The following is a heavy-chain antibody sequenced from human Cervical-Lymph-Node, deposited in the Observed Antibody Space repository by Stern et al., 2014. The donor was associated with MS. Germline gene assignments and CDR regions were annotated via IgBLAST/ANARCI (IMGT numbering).Heavy chain of an antibody. D-gene: IGHD3-3*01. CDR1: GFSFSSYA. Sequence: QVQLVQSGGGVVQPGRSLRLSCAASGFSFSSYAMHWVRQAPGKGLEWVALISYGGTEKYDADYVKGRFAISRANSKNTLYVQMNSLRPEDTAVYYCARGGGGATWGGDGFWSGYESLNYYYGMDVWGQGTTVTVS. V-gene: IGHV3-30*09. J-gene: IGHJ6*02. CDR2: ISYGGTEK. CDR3: ARGGGGATWGGDGFWSGYESLNYYYGMDV.